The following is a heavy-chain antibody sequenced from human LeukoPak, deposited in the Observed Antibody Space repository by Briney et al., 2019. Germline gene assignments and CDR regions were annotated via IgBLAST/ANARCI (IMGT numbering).Heavy chain of an antibody. CDR1: GITFSSYA. CDR2: ISDSGGST. D-gene: IGHD2-15*01. CDR3: AKRIGDY. J-gene: IGHJ4*02. V-gene: IGHV3-23*01. Sequence: GGSLRLSCVASGITFSSYAMSWVRQAPGKGLELVSTISDSGGSTYYADSVKGRFTISRNNSGSTLYLQMNSLRVEDTAVYYCAKRIGDYWGQGTLVTVSS.